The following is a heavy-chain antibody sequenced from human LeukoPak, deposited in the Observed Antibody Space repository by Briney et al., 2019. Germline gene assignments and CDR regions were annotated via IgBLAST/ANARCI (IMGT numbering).Heavy chain of an antibody. CDR3: ARAFFGVGYNFVY. J-gene: IGHJ4*02. V-gene: IGHV1-69*13. CDR1: GGTFSSYA. Sequence: LVKVSCKASGGTFSSYAISWVRQAPGQGLEWMGGIIPIFGTANYAQKFQGRVTITADESTSTAYMELSSLRSEDTAVYYCARAFFGVGYNFVYWGQGTLVTVSS. CDR2: IIPIFGTA. D-gene: IGHD5-24*01.